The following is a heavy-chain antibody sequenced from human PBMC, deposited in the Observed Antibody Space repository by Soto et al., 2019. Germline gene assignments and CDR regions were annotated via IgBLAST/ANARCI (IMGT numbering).Heavy chain of an antibody. D-gene: IGHD2-8*02. CDR2: ITGSSDYT. Sequence: HPWGSLRLSCEASGFIFSSYAMNWVRPAPGKGLQWVSSITGSSDYTSYIDSVKGRFTISRDNSKNTLYLQMNSLRAEDTAVYFCAKEQPTGAHCALNYWSQGTLVTVSS. J-gene: IGHJ4*02. CDR3: AKEQPTGAHCALNY. V-gene: IGHV3-23*01. CDR1: GFIFSSYA.